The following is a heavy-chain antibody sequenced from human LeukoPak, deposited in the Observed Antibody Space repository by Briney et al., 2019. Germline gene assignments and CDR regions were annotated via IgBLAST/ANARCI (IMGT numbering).Heavy chain of an antibody. D-gene: IGHD3-22*01. V-gene: IGHV3-30*14. Sequence: GGSLRLSCAASGFTFSSYAMHWVRQAPGKGLEWVAVISYDGSNKYYADSVKGRFTISRDNSKNTLYLQMNSLRADDTAVYYCARGRDSTDYYRGFDYWGQGTLVTASS. CDR2: ISYDGSNK. CDR1: GFTFSSYA. CDR3: ARGRDSTDYYRGFDY. J-gene: IGHJ4*02.